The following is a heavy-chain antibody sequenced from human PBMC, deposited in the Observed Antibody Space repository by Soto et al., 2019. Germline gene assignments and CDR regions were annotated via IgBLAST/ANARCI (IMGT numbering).Heavy chain of an antibody. CDR1: GFTFSDYY. J-gene: IGHJ4*02. D-gene: IGHD3-10*01. CDR3: ASAGYYYGSGSYRPRDDY. CDR2: ISSSSSYT. Sequence: GGSLRLSCAASGFTFSDYYMSWIRQAPGKGLEWVSYISSSSSYTNYTDSVKGRFTISRDNAKNSLYLQMNSLRAEDTAVYYCASAGYYYGSGSYRPRDDYWGQGTLVTSPQ. V-gene: IGHV3-11*03.